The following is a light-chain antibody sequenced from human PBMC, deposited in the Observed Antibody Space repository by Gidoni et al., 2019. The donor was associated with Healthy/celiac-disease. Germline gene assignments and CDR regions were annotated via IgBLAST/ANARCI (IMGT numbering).Light chain of an antibody. J-gene: IGKJ1*01. CDR3: QQYGSSPWT. Sequence: EIVLTQYPGTMSLSQGERATLSCRASQSVSSSYLAWYQQKPGQAPRLLIYGASSRATGIPDRFSGSGSGTDFTLTISRLEPEDFAVYYCQQYGSSPWTFGQGTKVEIK. CDR1: QSVSSSY. V-gene: IGKV3-20*01. CDR2: GAS.